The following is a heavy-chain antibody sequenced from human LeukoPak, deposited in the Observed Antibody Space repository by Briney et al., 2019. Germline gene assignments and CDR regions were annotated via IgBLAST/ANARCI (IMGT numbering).Heavy chain of an antibody. J-gene: IGHJ4*02. CDR2: TYYRSKWYN. CDR3: ARDVGTTGWHTFDY. D-gene: IGHD3-9*01. V-gene: IGHV6-1*01. Sequence: SQTLSLTCAISGDSVSSNNGAWNWSRQSPSRGLEWLGRTYYRSKWYNDYAESLISRITISPVTSKNQFSLQLYSVTPEDTAVYYCARDVGTTGWHTFDYWGQGTLVTVSS. CDR1: GDSVSSNNGA.